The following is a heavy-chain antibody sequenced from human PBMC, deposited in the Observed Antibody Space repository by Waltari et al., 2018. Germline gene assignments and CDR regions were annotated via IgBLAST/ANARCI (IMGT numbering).Heavy chain of an antibody. J-gene: IGHJ6*02. D-gene: IGHD3-10*01. Sequence: QVQLQESGPGLVKPSETLSLTCAVSGYSISSGYYWGWIRQPPGKGLEWIGTIYHSGSTHYNPSLKSRVTISVDTSKNQFSLKLSSVTAADTAVYYCARVPMVRGVLAFMDVWGQGTTVTVSS. V-gene: IGHV4-38-2*01. CDR3: ARVPMVRGVLAFMDV. CDR2: IYHSGST. CDR1: GYSISSGYY.